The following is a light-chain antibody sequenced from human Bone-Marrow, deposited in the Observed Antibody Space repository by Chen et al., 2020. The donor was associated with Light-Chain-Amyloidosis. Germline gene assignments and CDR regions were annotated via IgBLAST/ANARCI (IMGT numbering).Light chain of an antibody. V-gene: IGKV4-1*01. CDR2: WAS. J-gene: IGKJ4*01. Sequence: DIVMTQSPDSLAVSLGERATINCKSSQSVLYSSNNKNYLAWYQQKPGQPPKLLIYWASTRESGVPDRFSGSGSGTDFTLPISSLQAEDVAVYYCQQYYSTPPITFGGGTKVEIK. CDR3: QQYYSTPPIT. CDR1: QSVLYSSNNKNY.